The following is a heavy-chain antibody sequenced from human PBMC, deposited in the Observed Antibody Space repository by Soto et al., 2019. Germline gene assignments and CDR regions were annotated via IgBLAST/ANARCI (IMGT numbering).Heavy chain of an antibody. CDR2: IYYSGSA. D-gene: IGHD2-2*01. V-gene: IGHV4-31*02. Sequence: SETLSLTCTVSGGSISSGGYYWSWIRQHPGKGLEWIGYIYYSGSAYYNPSLKSRVTISVDTSKNQFSLRLSSVTAADTAVYYCARDAGGGYQLLSPWFDPWGKGTLVPVSS. CDR3: ARDAGGGYQLLSPWFDP. J-gene: IGHJ5*02. CDR1: GGSISSGGYY.